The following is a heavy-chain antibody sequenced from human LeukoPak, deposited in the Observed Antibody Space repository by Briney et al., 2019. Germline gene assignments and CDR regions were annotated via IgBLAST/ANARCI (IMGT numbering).Heavy chain of an antibody. CDR2: IYSSGST. CDR3: ARVNKYGSGSYYNVWWFDP. V-gene: IGHV4-59*12. D-gene: IGHD3-10*01. Sequence: SETLSLTCVVSGDSLSSYSWSWIRQPPGKGLEWIGRIYSSGSTIYNPSLKSRVTISVATSKNQFYLKLSSVTAADTAVYYCARVNKYGSGSYYNVWWFDPWGQGTLVTVSS. CDR1: GDSLSSYS. J-gene: IGHJ5*02.